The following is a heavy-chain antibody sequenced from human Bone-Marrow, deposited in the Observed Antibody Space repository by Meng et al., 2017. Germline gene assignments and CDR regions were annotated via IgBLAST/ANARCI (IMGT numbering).Heavy chain of an antibody. D-gene: IGHD5-24*01. CDR2: TYHSGTT. CDR1: GASITISHW. V-gene: IGHV4-4*02. CDR3: ATQESRDGHSPY. J-gene: IGHJ4*02. Sequence: QVQLQESGPGLVEPSGTLSLTCTVSGASITISHWFTWVRQPPGKGLEWIGETYHSGTTTYSPSLKSRVTISIDKSRNHFSLKLTSVTAADTAIYHCATQESRDGHSPYWGQGTLVTVSS.